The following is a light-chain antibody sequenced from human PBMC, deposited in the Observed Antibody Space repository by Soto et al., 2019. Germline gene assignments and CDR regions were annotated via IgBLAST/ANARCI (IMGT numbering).Light chain of an antibody. CDR2: AAS. CDR3: QQSYSTPIT. J-gene: IGKJ5*01. V-gene: IGKV1-39*01. CDR1: QSISFY. Sequence: DIQMTQARSSLSASVGYRVTITCRASQSISFYLNWYQQKPGNAPKVLIYAASNLQTGVPSRFSGSGSGTDFTLTINSLQPEDFATYSCQQSYSTPITFGQGTLLEI.